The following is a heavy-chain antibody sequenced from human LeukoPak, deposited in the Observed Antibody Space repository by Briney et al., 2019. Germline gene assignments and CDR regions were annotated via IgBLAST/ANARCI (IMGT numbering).Heavy chain of an antibody. CDR3: ARVSSGSYFGYYYYYMDV. J-gene: IGHJ6*03. D-gene: IGHD1-26*01. Sequence: GGSLRLSCAASGFTFSNYWMHWVRQAPGKGLVWVSRINSDGSSTSHADSVKGRFTISRDNAKNTLYLQMNSLRAEDTAVYYCARVSSGSYFGYYYYYMDVWGKGTTVTVSS. CDR1: GFTFSNYW. CDR2: INSDGSST. V-gene: IGHV3-74*01.